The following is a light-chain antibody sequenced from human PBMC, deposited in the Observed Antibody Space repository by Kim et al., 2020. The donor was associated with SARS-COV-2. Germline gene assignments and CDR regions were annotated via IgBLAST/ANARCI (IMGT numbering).Light chain of an antibody. J-gene: IGLJ3*02. CDR1: NIGSKS. Sequence: APGTTARITCGENNIGSKSVHWYQQKPGQAPRLVIYYDSDRPSGIPERFSGSNSGNTASLTISRVEAGDEADYYCQVWDSSSDHRVFGGGTQLTVL. CDR2: YDS. CDR3: QVWDSSSDHRV. V-gene: IGLV3-21*04.